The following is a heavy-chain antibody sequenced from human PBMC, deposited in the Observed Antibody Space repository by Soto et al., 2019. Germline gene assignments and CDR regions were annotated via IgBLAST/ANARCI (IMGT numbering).Heavy chain of an antibody. CDR1: GFIFSIYA. J-gene: IGHJ6*02. CDR2: ISYDGSNK. V-gene: IGHV3-30-3*01. D-gene: IGHD3-10*01. Sequence: PGGSLRLSCSGSGFIFSIYAMHWVRQAPGKGLEWVAVISYDGSNKYYADSVKGRFTISRDNSKNTLYLQMNSLRAEDTAVYYCARGWFGVKAASNIGMDVWGQGTTVTVSS. CDR3: ARGWFGVKAASNIGMDV.